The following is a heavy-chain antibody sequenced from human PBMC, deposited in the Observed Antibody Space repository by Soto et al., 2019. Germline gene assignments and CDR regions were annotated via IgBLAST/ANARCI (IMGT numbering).Heavy chain of an antibody. CDR1: GYTFNTYG. V-gene: IGHV1-18*01. CDR3: AAAADYYDISGYWAGWFDP. D-gene: IGHD3-22*01. CDR2: TSVYSGNT. Sequence: QVQLVQSGAEVKKPGASVKVSCKASGYTFNTYGISWVRQAPGHGLEWMGWTSVYSGNTNYALKFEGRVTMTTDTSTNTAYMELRSLRSDDTAVYYCAAAADYYDISGYWAGWFDPWGQGTPVTVSS. J-gene: IGHJ5*02.